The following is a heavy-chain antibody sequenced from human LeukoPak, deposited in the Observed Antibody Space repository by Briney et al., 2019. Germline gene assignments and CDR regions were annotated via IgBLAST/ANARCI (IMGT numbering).Heavy chain of an antibody. J-gene: IGHJ4*02. CDR3: AIDPSNSGYDYLYYFFY. CDR2: INPDNGGT. Sequence: ASVKDSFKASGYTFSGYYMHWVRQAPGQGLEWMGRINPDNGGTNYAQKFQGRVTMTRDMSISTAYMELSRLRSHDTAVYYCAIDPSNSGYDYLYYFFYWGQGGLVTASS. V-gene: IGHV1-2*06. D-gene: IGHD5-12*01. CDR1: GYTFSGYY.